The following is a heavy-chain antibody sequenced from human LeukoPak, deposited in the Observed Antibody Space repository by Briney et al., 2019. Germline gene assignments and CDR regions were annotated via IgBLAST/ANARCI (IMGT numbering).Heavy chain of an antibody. CDR2: IGTAGDT. CDR3: VRRGPTTVTTHDAFDI. V-gene: IGHV3-13*01. J-gene: IGHJ3*02. Sequence: SGGSLRLSCAASGFTFSSYDMHWVRQATGKGLEWVSAIGTAGDTYYPGSVKGRFTISRENAKNSLYLQMNSLRAGDTAVYYCVRRGPTTVTTHDAFDIWGQGTMVTVSS. D-gene: IGHD4-17*01. CDR1: GFTFSSYD.